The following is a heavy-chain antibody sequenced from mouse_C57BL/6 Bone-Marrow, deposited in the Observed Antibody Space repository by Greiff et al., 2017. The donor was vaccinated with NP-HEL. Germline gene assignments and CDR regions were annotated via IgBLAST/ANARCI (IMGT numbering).Heavy chain of an antibody. V-gene: IGHV1-39*01. Sequence: VHVKQSGPELVKPGASVKISCKASGYSFTDYNMNWVKQSNGKSLEWIGVINPNYGTTSYNQKFKGKATLTVDQSSSTAYMQLNSLTSEDSAVYYCASDHLDDGYYGWFAYWGQGTLVTVSA. J-gene: IGHJ3*01. D-gene: IGHD2-3*01. CDR2: INPNYGTT. CDR1: GYSFTDYN. CDR3: ASDHLDDGYYGWFAY.